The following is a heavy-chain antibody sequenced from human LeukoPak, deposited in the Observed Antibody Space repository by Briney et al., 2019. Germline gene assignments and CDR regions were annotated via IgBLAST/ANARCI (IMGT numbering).Heavy chain of an antibody. D-gene: IGHD3-22*01. CDR1: GYSFTSYG. CDR3: ARDDYDSSGAHFDY. Sequence: ASVKVSXKASGYSFTSYGISWVRQAPGQGLEWMGWISAYNGNTNYAQKLQGRVTMTTDTSTSTAYMELRGLRSDDTAVYYCARDDYDSSGAHFDYWGQGTLVTVS. CDR2: ISAYNGNT. V-gene: IGHV1-18*01. J-gene: IGHJ4*02.